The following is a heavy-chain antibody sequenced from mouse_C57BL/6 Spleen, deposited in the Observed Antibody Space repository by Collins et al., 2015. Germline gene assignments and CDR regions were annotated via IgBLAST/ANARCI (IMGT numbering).Heavy chain of an antibody. J-gene: IGHJ4*01. CDR1: GYTFTSYW. CDR2: IDPSDSYT. Sequence: QVQLQQPGAELVMPGASVKLSCKASGYTFTSYWMHWVKQRPGQGLEWIEEIDPSDSYTNYNQKFKGKSTLTVDKSSSTAYMQLSSLTSEDSAVYYCARQLRLRYYAMDYWGQGTSVTVSS. CDR3: ARQLRLRYYAMDY. V-gene: IGHV1-69*01. D-gene: IGHD3-2*02.